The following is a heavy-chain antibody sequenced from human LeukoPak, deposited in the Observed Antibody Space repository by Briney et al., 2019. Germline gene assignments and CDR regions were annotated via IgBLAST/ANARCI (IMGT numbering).Heavy chain of an antibody. V-gene: IGHV7-4-1*02. CDR1: GGTFSSYD. J-gene: IGHJ3*02. CDR3: ARATISDAFDI. Sequence: ASVKVSCKASGGTFSSYDISWVRQAPGQGLEWMGWINTNTGNPTYAQGFTGRFVFSLDTSVSTAYLQISSLKAEDTAVYYCARATISDAFDIWGQGTMVTVSS. D-gene: IGHD2-2*01. CDR2: INTNTGNP.